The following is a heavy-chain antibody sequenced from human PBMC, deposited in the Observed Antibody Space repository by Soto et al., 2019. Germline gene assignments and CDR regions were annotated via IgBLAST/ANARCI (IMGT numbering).Heavy chain of an antibody. Sequence: SVTSTVSGGSISSGDYYWSWIRKPPGKGLEWIGHIYYSGSTCYNPSLKSRVTISVDTSKNQFSLKLSSVTAADTAVYYCARVNYYDSRANAFDIWGQGTMV. CDR3: ARVNYYDSRANAFDI. J-gene: IGHJ3*02. D-gene: IGHD3-22*01. CDR2: IYYSGST. CDR1: GGSISSGDYY. V-gene: IGHV4-30-4*01.